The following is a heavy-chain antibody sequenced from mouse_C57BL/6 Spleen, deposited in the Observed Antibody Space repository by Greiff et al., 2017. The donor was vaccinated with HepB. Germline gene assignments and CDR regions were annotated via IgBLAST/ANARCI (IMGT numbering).Heavy chain of an antibody. V-gene: IGHV5-4*01. CDR1: GFTFSSYA. CDR3: ARDRDGYDGGYFDY. D-gene: IGHD2-2*01. J-gene: IGHJ2*01. CDR2: ISDGGSYT. Sequence: VQLVESGGGLVKPGGSLKLSCAASGFTFSSYAMSWVRQTPEKRLEWVATISDGGSYTYYPDNVKGRFTISRDNAKNNLYLQMSHLKSEDTAMYYCARDRDGYDGGYFDYWGQGTTLTVSS.